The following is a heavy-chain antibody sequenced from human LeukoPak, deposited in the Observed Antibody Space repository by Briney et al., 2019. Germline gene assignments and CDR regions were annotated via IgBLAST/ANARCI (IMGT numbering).Heavy chain of an antibody. Sequence: GGSLRLSCAASGFTFSTYAMHWVRQAPGKGLEWVAVIWYDGSNKYYADSVKGRFTISRDNSKNTLYLQMNSLRAEDTAVYYCARQKGLSAFDIWGQGTMVTVSS. D-gene: IGHD6-19*01. J-gene: IGHJ3*02. CDR3: ARQKGLSAFDI. CDR2: IWYDGSNK. CDR1: GFTFSTYA. V-gene: IGHV3-33*08.